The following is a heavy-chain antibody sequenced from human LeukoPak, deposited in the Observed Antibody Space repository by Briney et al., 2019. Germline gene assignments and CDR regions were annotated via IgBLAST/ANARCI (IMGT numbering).Heavy chain of an antibody. CDR1: GYTFTIYG. CDR2: ISAYNGNT. CDR3: ARVKGSYYYDSSGYDDAFDI. D-gene: IGHD3-22*01. J-gene: IGHJ3*02. Sequence: ASVNVSCTASGYTFTIYGISWVRQAPGQGLEWMGWISAYNGNTNYAQKLQGRVTMTTDTSTSTAYMELRSPRSDDTAVYYCARVKGSYYYDSSGYDDAFDIWGQGTMVTVSS. V-gene: IGHV1-18*01.